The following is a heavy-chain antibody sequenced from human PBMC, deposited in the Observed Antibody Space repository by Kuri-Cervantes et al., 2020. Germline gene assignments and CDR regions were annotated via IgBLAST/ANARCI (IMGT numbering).Heavy chain of an antibody. Sequence: ASVKVSCKASGYTFTAYGISWVRQAPGQGLEWMGWMNPNSGNTGYAQKFQGRVTMTRNTSISTAYMELSSLRSEDTAVYYCARVGTMRSGSYYYLSPYWGQGTLVTVSS. V-gene: IGHV1-8*02. CDR3: ARVGTMRSGSYYYLSPY. CDR1: GYTFTAYG. D-gene: IGHD3-10*01. CDR2: MNPNSGNT. J-gene: IGHJ4*02.